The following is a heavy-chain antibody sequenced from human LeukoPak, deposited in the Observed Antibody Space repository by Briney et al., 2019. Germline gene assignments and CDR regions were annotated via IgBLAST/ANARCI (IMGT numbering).Heavy chain of an antibody. J-gene: IGHJ6*02. Sequence: GGSLRLSCAASGFTFSSYGMHWVRQAPGKGLEWVAVISYDGSNKYYADSVKGRFTISRDNSKNTLYLQMNSLRAEDTAVYYCAKTAVSIEQQLGRESYYYYGMDVWGQGTAVTVSS. CDR1: GFTFSSYG. D-gene: IGHD6-13*01. CDR2: ISYDGSNK. CDR3: AKTAVSIEQQLGRESYYYYGMDV. V-gene: IGHV3-30*18.